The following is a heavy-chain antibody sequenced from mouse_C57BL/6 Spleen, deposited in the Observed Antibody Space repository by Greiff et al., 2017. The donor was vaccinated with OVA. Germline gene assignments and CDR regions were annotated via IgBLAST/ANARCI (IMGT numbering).Heavy chain of an antibody. CDR3: ANRLWLRSDLHDYAMDY. V-gene: IGHV1-84*01. D-gene: IGHD2-2*01. CDR2: IYPGSGNT. J-gene: IGHJ4*01. Sequence: QVQLQQSGPELVKPGASVKISCKASGYTFTDYYINWVKQRPGQGLEWIGWIYPGSGNTKYNEKFKGKATLTVDTSSSTAYMQLSSLTSDDSAVYFCANRLWLRSDLHDYAMDYWGQGTSVTVS. CDR1: GYTFTDYY.